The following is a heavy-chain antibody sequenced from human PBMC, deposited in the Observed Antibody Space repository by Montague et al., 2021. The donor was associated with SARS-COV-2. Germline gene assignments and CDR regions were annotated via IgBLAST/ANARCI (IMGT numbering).Heavy chain of an antibody. CDR1: GDSVASNSAA. D-gene: IGHD6-13*01. Sequence: CAISGDSVASNSAAWNWIRQSPSRGLEWPGRTYYRSKRYNDYAVSVKSRITINPDTSKNQFSLQLNSVTPEDTAVYYCARGGSWLYYFDYWGQGTLVTVSS. CDR3: ARGGSWLYYFDY. J-gene: IGHJ4*02. V-gene: IGHV6-1*01. CDR2: TYYRSKRYN.